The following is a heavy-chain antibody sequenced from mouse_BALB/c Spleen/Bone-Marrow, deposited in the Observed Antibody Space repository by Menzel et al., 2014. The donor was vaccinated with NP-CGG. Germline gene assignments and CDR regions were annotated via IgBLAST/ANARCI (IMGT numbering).Heavy chain of an antibody. J-gene: IGHJ1*01. CDR1: GYTFTTSG. D-gene: IGHD3-3*01. Sequence: VQLQQSGAELVKPGASVKLSCKASGYTFTTSGINWVRQRPEQGLAWIGRIFPGNISTEYNEKFKAKATLTTDKSSSTAYMQLSRLTSEDSAVYFCSRGGYLGGYFDVWGAGTTVTVSS. CDR2: IFPGNIST. CDR3: SRGGYLGGYFDV. V-gene: IGHV1-77*01.